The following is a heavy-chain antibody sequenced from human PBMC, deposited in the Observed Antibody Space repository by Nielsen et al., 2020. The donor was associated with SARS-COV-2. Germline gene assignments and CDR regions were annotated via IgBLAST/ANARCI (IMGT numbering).Heavy chain of an antibody. CDR1: GFTFSNYD. J-gene: IGHJ2*01. Sequence: GGSLRLSCVASGFTFSNYDIHWVRQVTGKGLEWVSGIGIVGDTYYPDSLEGRFTISRENVRNSLYLQLNSLRVGDTAVYYCARAIRGGGSGSNWYFDFWGRGTLVTVSS. CDR3: ARAIRGGGSGSNWYFDF. D-gene: IGHD3-10*01. V-gene: IGHV3-13*01. CDR2: IGIVGDT.